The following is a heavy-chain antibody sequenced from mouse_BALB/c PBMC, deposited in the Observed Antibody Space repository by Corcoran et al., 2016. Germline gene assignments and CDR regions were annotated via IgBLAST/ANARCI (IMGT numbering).Heavy chain of an antibody. CDR3: AMITTGPWFAY. Sequence: EVQLQQSGPELVKPGASVKMSCKASGYTFTSYVMHWVKQKPGQGLEWIGYINPYNDGTKYNEKFKGKATLTSDKSSSTAYMELSSLTSEDSAVYYCAMITTGPWFAYWGQGTLVIVSA. J-gene: IGHJ3*01. CDR2: INPYNDGT. CDR1: GYTFTSYV. D-gene: IGHD2-4*01. V-gene: IGHV1S136*01.